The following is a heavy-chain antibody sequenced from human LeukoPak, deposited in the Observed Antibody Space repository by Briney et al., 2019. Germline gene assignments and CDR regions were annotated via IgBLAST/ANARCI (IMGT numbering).Heavy chain of an antibody. Sequence: GGSLRLSCAASGFTFDDYGLSWVRQAPGKGLEWVSGINWNGGSTGYADSVKGRFTISRDNAKNSLYLQMNSLRAEDTALYYCAREYYYDSSGYYADYWGQGTLVTVSS. V-gene: IGHV3-20*04. CDR2: INWNGGST. CDR1: GFTFDDYG. D-gene: IGHD3-22*01. CDR3: AREYYYDSSGYYADY. J-gene: IGHJ4*02.